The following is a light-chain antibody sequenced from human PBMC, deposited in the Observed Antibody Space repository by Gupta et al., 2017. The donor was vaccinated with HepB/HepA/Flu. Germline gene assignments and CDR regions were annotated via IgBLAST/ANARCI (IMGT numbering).Light chain of an antibody. J-gene: IGLJ3*02. CDR1: SSDVGGYNY. CDR3: SSYAGSKNWV. V-gene: IGLV2-8*01. CDR2: EVT. Sequence: QSALTQPPSASGSPGQSVTISFTGTSSDVGGYNYVSWYQQHPGKAPKLMITEVTKRPSGVPDRFSGSKSGDTASLTVSGLQAEDEADYYCSSYAGSKNWVFGGGTKLTVL.